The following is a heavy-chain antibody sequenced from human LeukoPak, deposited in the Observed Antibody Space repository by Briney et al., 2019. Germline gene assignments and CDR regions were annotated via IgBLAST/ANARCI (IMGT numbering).Heavy chain of an antibody. V-gene: IGHV3-53*01. CDR1: GFTVSSNY. J-gene: IGHJ4*02. CDR2: IYTGGST. CDR3: ARMNRDGYRSWYPIDY. D-gene: IGHD6-13*01. Sequence: GGSLRLSCAASGFTVSSNYMSWVRQAPGKGLEWVSVIYTGGSTYYADSVKGRFTISRDNSKNTLYLQMNSLRAEDTAVYYCARMNRDGYRSWYPIDYWGQGTLVTVSS.